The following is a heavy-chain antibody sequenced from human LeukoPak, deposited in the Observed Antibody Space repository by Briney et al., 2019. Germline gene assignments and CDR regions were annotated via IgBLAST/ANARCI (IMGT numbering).Heavy chain of an antibody. J-gene: IGHJ6*02. CDR1: GFTVSSSD. Sequence: PGGSLRLSCAASGFTVSSSDMTWVRQAPGKGLEWVSAISGSGGSTYYADSVKGRFTISRDNSKNTLYLQMNSLRAEDTAFYYCVKDIRGGSGRAYCYYGMDVWGQGTTVTVSS. V-gene: IGHV3-23*01. CDR3: VKDIRGGSGRAYCYYGMDV. CDR2: ISGSGGST. D-gene: IGHD3-10*01.